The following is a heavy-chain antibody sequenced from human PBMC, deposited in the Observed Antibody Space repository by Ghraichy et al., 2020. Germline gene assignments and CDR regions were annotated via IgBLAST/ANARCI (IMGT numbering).Heavy chain of an antibody. CDR2: IYYSGST. J-gene: IGHJ4*02. CDR1: GGSISSYY. CDR3: ARILMPMYNFDY. Sequence: ESLNISCTVSGGSISSYYWSWIRQPPGKGLEWIGYIYYSGSTNYNPSLKSRVTISVDTSKNQFSLKLSSVTAADTAVYYCARILMPMYNFDYWGQGTLVTVSS. D-gene: IGHD2-2*01. V-gene: IGHV4-59*01.